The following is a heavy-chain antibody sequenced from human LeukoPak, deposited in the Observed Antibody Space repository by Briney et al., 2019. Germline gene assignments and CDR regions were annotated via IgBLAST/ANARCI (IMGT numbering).Heavy chain of an antibody. CDR3: AELGITMIGGV. Sequence: GGSLRLSCAASGFTFSSYEMNWVRQAPGKGLEWVSYISSSGSTIYYADSVKGRYTISRDNAKNSLYLQMNSLRAEDTAVYYCAELGITMIGGVWGKGTTVTISS. CDR2: ISSSGSTI. D-gene: IGHD3-10*02. CDR1: GFTFSSYE. J-gene: IGHJ6*04. V-gene: IGHV3-48*03.